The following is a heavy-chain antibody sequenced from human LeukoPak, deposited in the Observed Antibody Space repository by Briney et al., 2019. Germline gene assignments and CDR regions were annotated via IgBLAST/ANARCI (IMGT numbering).Heavy chain of an antibody. J-gene: IGHJ4*02. CDR3: ARDDGEDYFDY. CDR1: GFTFSSYG. Sequence: PGGSLRLSCAASGFTFSSYGMHWVRQAPGKGLEWVAVISYDGSNKYYADSVKGRFTISRDNSKNTLYLQMNSLRAEDTAVYYCARDDGEDYFDYWGQGTLVTVSS. D-gene: IGHD4-17*01. V-gene: IGHV3-30*03. CDR2: ISYDGSNK.